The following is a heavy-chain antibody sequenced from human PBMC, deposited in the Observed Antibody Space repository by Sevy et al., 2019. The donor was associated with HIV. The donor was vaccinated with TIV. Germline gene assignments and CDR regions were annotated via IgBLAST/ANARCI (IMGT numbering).Heavy chain of an antibody. V-gene: IGHV3-33*01. Sequence: GGSLRLSCAASGFTFSSYGMHWVRQAPGKGLEWVAVIWYDGSNKYYADSVKGRFTISRDNSKNTLYLQMNSLRAEDTAVYYCARDVKGYYYASGSYGMDVWGQGTTVTVSS. CDR2: IWYDGSNK. J-gene: IGHJ6*02. CDR1: GFTFSSYG. CDR3: ARDVKGYYYASGSYGMDV. D-gene: IGHD3-10*01.